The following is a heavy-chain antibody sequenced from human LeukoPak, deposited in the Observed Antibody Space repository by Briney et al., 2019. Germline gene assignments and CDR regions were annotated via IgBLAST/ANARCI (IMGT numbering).Heavy chain of an antibody. D-gene: IGHD2-2*01. V-gene: IGHV3-23*01. J-gene: IGHJ4*02. Sequence: GGSLRLSCAASGFTFSTYAMSWVRLAPGKGLEWVSGISGSGGSTYYADSVKGRFTSSRDNSKTALYLQMNSLRSEDTALYYCARDGGTSGIDFWGQGTLVTVSS. CDR2: ISGSGGST. CDR1: GFTFSTYA. CDR3: ARDGGTSGIDF.